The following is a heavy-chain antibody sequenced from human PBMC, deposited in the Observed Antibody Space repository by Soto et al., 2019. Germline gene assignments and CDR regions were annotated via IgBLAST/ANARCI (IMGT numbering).Heavy chain of an antibody. D-gene: IGHD2-15*01. CDR1: GFIFSEST. Sequence: PGGSLRLSCSASGFIFSESTIYWVRQVPGKGLEAISAVSTSGRSTYYADSVKDRFTISRDNPKNTLFLQMGSLRPEDTAIYYCVKQAHGLDGVAFDYWGQGTQVTV. J-gene: IGHJ4*02. CDR3: VKQAHGLDGVAFDY. CDR2: VSTSGRST. V-gene: IGHV3-64D*06.